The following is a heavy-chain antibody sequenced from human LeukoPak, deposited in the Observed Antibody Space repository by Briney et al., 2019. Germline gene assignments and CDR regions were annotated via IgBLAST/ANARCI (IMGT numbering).Heavy chain of an antibody. V-gene: IGHV3-7*01. CDR1: GFTFSSYS. D-gene: IGHD1-26*01. CDR3: ATGQYSGSTYYFDD. Sequence: GGSLRLSCAASGFTFSSYSMNWVRQAPGKGLEWVANIKKDGSEKYYVDSVKGRFTISRDNAQNSLYLQMNSLRAEDTAVYYCATGQYSGSTYYFDDWGQGTLVTVSS. CDR2: IKKDGSEK. J-gene: IGHJ4*02.